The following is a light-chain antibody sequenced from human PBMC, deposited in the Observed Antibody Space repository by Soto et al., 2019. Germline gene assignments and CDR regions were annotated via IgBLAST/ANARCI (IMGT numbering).Light chain of an antibody. CDR3: QQSYSSPLLA. V-gene: IGKV1-39*01. J-gene: IGKJ4*01. Sequence: DIQMTQSPSSLSASVGDRVTITCRASQGISRYLNWYQQKGGKAPKLLIYGVSKLQSGVPPRFSGSGSGTEFTLTITGLQPEDFATYYCQQSYSSPLLAFGGGTKVEIK. CDR2: GVS. CDR1: QGISRY.